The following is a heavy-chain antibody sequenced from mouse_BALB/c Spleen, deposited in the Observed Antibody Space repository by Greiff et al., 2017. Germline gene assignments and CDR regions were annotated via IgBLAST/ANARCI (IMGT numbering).Heavy chain of an antibody. CDR1: GFTFSDYY. Sequence: EVQGVESGGGLVKPGGSLKLSCAASGFTFSDYYMYWVRQTPEKRLEWVATISDGGSYTYYPDSVKGRFTISRDNAKNNLYLQMSSLKSEDTAMYYCARDPAYYGYDEVFAYWGQGTLVTVSA. V-gene: IGHV5-4*02. CDR2: ISDGGSYT. D-gene: IGHD2-14*01. J-gene: IGHJ3*01. CDR3: ARDPAYYGYDEVFAY.